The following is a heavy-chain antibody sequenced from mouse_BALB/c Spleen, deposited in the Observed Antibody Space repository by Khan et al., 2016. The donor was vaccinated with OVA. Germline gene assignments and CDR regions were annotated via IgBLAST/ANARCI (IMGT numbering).Heavy chain of an antibody. CDR2: ISYSGST. Sequence: EVQLQESGPGLVKPSPSLSLTCTVTGYSITSGYGWNWIRQFPGNKLEWMGYISYSGSTNYNPSLKSQISITRDTSNNQFFLQLNSVTTEDTATYYCARTARIKYWGQGTTRTVSS. J-gene: IGHJ2*01. CDR1: GYSITSGYG. V-gene: IGHV3-2*02. D-gene: IGHD1-2*01. CDR3: ARTARIKY.